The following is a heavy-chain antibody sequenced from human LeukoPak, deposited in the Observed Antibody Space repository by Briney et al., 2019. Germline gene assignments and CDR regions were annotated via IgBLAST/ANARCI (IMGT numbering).Heavy chain of an antibody. J-gene: IGHJ4*02. CDR2: ISYDGSNK. V-gene: IGHV3-30*04. D-gene: IGHD1-26*01. CDR1: GFTFSSYA. CDR3: ARPYSSIVGATSGDY. Sequence: GRSLRLSCAASGFTFSSYAMHWVRQAPGKGLEWVAVISYDGSNKYYADSVKGRFTISRDNSKNTLYLQMNSLRAEDTAAYYCARPYSSIVGATSGDYWGQGTLVTVSS.